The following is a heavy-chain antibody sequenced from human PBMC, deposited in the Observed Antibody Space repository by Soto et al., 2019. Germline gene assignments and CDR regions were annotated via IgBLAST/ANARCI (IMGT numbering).Heavy chain of an antibody. CDR3: ARSPSWETTVTPYYFDY. V-gene: IGHV1-8*01. CDR2: MNPKSANT. J-gene: IGHJ4*02. Sequence: GASVKVSCKASRYTFISYDINWVRQATGQGLEWVGWMNPKSANTGYAQNFQDRVTMTRNTSISTAYMELSSLRSEDTDVYYCARSPSWETTVTPYYFDYWGQRTLVIVSS. CDR1: RYTFISYD. D-gene: IGHD4-4*01.